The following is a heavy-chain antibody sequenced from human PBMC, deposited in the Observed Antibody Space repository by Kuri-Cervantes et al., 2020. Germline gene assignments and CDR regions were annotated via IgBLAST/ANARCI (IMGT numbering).Heavy chain of an antibody. CDR3: ATAGADYGDYYYYGMDV. V-gene: IGHV1-24*01. D-gene: IGHD4-17*01. J-gene: IGHJ6*02. Sequence: VSVPVSCQVSGYTLTELSMHWVLQAPGKGLEWMGGFDPEDGETIYAQKFQGRVTMTEDTSTDTAYMELSSLRSEDTAVYYCATAGADYGDYYYYGMDVWGQGTTVTVSS. CDR2: FDPEDGET. CDR1: GYTLTELS.